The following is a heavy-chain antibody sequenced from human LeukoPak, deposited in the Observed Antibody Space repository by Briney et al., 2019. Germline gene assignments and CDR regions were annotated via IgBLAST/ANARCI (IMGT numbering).Heavy chain of an antibody. CDR2: INPNRGST. V-gene: IGHV1-46*01. CDR3: ATGGHVRVYDSSAYYGHY. CDR1: GGTFSNYA. D-gene: IGHD3-22*01. Sequence: ASVKVSCKASGGTFSNYAISWVRQAPGQGLEWMGIINPNRGSTSYAQKFQGRVTMTRDMSTSTVYMELSSLRSEDTAVYYCATGGHVRVYDSSAYYGHYWGQGTLVTVSS. J-gene: IGHJ4*02.